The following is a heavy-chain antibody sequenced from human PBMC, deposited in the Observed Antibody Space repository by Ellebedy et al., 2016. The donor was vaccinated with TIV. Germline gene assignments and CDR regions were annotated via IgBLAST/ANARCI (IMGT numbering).Heavy chain of an antibody. D-gene: IGHD3-3*01. CDR1: GYTFTRYY. V-gene: IGHV1-46*04. CDR2: VNPSGGST. CDR3: ARDDLEEFWNGYPDY. Sequence: AASVKVSCKASGYTFTRYYMHWVRQAPGQGREWMGIVNPSGGSTSYAQKLQGRVTMTRDTSTSTVYMELSSLRSEDTAVYYCARDDLEEFWNGYPDYWGQGTLVTVSS. J-gene: IGHJ4*02.